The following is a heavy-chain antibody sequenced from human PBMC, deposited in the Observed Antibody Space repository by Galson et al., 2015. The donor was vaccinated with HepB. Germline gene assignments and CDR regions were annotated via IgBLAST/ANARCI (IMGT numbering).Heavy chain of an antibody. CDR2: INAYNGNT. Sequence: SVKVSCKASGYTFTSYGISWVRQAPGQGLEWMGWINAYNGNTNYAQKLQGRVTMTTDTSTSTAYMELRSLRSDDTAVYYCAREDIVVVVAATTDYYYYGMDVWGQGTTVTVSS. D-gene: IGHD2-15*01. CDR3: AREDIVVVVAATTDYYYYGMDV. CDR1: GYTFTSYG. J-gene: IGHJ6*02. V-gene: IGHV1-18*04.